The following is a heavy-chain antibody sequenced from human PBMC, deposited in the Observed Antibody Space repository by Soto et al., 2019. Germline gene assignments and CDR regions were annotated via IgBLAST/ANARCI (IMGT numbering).Heavy chain of an antibody. CDR3: AKVRSRDAGSSWYPTEYFQH. CDR1: GFTFSSYA. D-gene: IGHD6-13*01. CDR2: ISGSGGST. V-gene: IGHV3-23*01. J-gene: IGHJ1*01. Sequence: EVQLLESGGGLVQPGGSLRLSCAASGFTFSSYAMSWVRQAPGKGLEWVSAISGSGGSTYNADSVKGRFTISRDNSKNTLYMQMNSLRAEDTAVYYCAKVRSRDAGSSWYPTEYFQHWGQGTLVIVSS.